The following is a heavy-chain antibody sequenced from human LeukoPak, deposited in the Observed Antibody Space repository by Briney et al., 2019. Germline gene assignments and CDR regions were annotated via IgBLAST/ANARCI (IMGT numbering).Heavy chain of an antibody. Sequence: GRSLRLSCAASGFTFSSYGMHWVCQAPGKGLEWVAVISYDGSNKYYADSVKGRFTISRDNSKNTLYLQMNSLRAEDTAVYYCAKELSKTGGNTWGQGTLVTVSS. CDR3: AKELSKTGGNT. D-gene: IGHD4-23*01. CDR1: GFTFSSYG. CDR2: ISYDGSNK. J-gene: IGHJ5*02. V-gene: IGHV3-30*18.